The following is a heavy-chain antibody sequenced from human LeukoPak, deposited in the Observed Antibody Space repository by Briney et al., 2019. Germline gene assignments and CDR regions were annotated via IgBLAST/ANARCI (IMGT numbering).Heavy chain of an antibody. CDR1: GYTFTGYY. CDR2: INPNSGGT. Sequence: ASVKVSCKASGYTFTGYYMHWVRQAPGQGLEWMGWINPNSGGTNYAQKFQGRVTMTRDTSISTAYVELSRLRSDDTAVYYCARVRAYCGGDCYFRPDYWGQGTLVTVSS. V-gene: IGHV1-2*02. D-gene: IGHD2-21*02. J-gene: IGHJ4*02. CDR3: ARVRAYCGGDCYFRPDY.